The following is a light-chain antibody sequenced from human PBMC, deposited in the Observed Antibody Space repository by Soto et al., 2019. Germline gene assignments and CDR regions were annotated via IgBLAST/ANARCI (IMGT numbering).Light chain of an antibody. CDR2: AAS. J-gene: IGKJ1*01. CDR1: QGISNY. V-gene: IGKV1-17*03. CDR3: QQSGNS. Sequence: DIQMTQSASAIAASVGDRVTITCRASQGISNYLARFQQRPGKVTKRLIYAASSLHSGVPSSFSGSGSGTDFTLTISRLETEDFAVHYYQQSGNSVGQGTQADIK.